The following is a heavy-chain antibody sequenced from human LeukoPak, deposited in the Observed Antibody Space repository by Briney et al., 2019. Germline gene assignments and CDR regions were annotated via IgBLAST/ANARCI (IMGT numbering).Heavy chain of an antibody. CDR2: ISYDGSNK. CDR3: AFSLSIAEIDAFDI. Sequence: PGGSLRLSCAASGFTFSSYGLHWVRQAPGKGLEWVAVISYDGSNKYYADSVKGRFTISRDNSKNTLYLQMNSLRAEDTAVYYCAFSLSIAEIDAFDIWGQGTMVTVSS. D-gene: IGHD6-6*01. CDR1: GFTFSSYG. V-gene: IGHV3-30*03. J-gene: IGHJ3*02.